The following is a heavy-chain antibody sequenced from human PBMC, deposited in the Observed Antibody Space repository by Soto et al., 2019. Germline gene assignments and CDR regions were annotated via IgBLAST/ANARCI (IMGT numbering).Heavy chain of an antibody. CDR3: ARGFCSGGSCYSGRDYYCYYGMDV. J-gene: IGHJ6*02. D-gene: IGHD2-15*01. V-gene: IGHV1-69*02. CDR1: GGTFSSYT. Sequence: QVQLVQSGAEVKKPGSSVKVSCKASGGTFSSYTISWVRQAPGQGLEWMGRIIPILGIANYAQKFQGRVTIAADKSTGKADMELRSLRSEDTAVYYCARGFCSGGSCYSGRDYYCYYGMDVWGQGTTVTVSS. CDR2: IIPILGIA.